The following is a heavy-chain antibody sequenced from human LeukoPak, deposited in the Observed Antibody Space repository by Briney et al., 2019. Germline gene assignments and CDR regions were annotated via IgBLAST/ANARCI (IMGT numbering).Heavy chain of an antibody. J-gene: IGHJ4*02. V-gene: IGHV4-61*08. CDR1: GGSISSGGYY. Sequence: PSETLSLTCTVSGGSISSGGYYWSWIRQHPGKGLEWIGYIYYSGSTYYNPSLKSRVTISVDTSKNQFSLKLSSVTAADTAVYYCARTGNDSSGYYYRLDYWGQGTLVTVSS. CDR2: IYYSGST. D-gene: IGHD3-22*01. CDR3: ARTGNDSSGYYYRLDY.